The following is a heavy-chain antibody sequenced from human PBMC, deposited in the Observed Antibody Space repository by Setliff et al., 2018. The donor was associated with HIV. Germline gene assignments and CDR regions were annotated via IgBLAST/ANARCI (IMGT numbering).Heavy chain of an antibody. Sequence: ASVKVSCKASGYTFTGYYMRWVRQAPGQGLEWMGRINPNSGGTKYAQKFQGRVTMTRDTSISTAYMELSRLRSDDTAVYYCARGTRVGANDAFDIWGQGTMVTVSS. CDR1: GYTFTGYY. CDR2: INPNSGGT. D-gene: IGHD1-26*01. J-gene: IGHJ3*02. CDR3: ARGTRVGANDAFDI. V-gene: IGHV1-2*06.